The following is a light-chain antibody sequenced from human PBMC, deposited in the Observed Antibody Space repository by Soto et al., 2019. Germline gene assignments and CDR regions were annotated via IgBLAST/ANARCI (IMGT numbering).Light chain of an antibody. CDR3: AAWSDSLYGQV. Sequence: QPVLTQPPSASGTPGQRVTISCSGSSSNIGSNTVHWYQQLPGTAPKLLIYSNNQPPSGVPDRFSGSKSGTSASLAISGQQSEAEAEYYLAAWSDSLYGQVFGGGTKLTV. J-gene: IGLJ2*01. CDR1: SSNIGSNT. V-gene: IGLV1-44*01. CDR2: SNN.